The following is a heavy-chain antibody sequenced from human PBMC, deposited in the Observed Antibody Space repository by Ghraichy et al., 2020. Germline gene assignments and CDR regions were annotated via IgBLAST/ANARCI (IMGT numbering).Heavy chain of an antibody. Sequence: GESLNISCAASGFTLSTYAMHWVRQAPDKGLEWVAIISNDGSQKYYPDSVKGRFTISRDNSKNMLYLQMNSLRGEDSAVYYCARSYSSSWHVFDYWGQGTLVTVSS. J-gene: IGHJ4*02. CDR1: GFTLSTYA. CDR3: ARSYSSSWHVFDY. V-gene: IGHV3-30-3*01. D-gene: IGHD6-13*01. CDR2: ISNDGSQK.